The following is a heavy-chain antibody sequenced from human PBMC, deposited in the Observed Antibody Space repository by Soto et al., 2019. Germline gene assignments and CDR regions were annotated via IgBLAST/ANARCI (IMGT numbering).Heavy chain of an antibody. CDR2: IWYDGSNK. J-gene: IGHJ4*02. CDR3: ARVKGSYSSSSLDY. V-gene: IGHV3-33*08. D-gene: IGHD6-6*01. Sequence: PGGSLRLSCVASGFTLSVYAMGWVRQAPGKGLEWVAVIWYDGSNKYYADSVKGRFTISRDNSKNTLYLQMNSLRAEDTAVYYCARVKGSYSSSSLDYWGQG. CDR1: GFTLSVYA.